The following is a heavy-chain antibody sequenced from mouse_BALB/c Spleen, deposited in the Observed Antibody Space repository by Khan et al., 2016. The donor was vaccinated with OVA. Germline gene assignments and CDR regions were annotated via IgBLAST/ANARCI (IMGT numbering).Heavy chain of an antibody. Sequence: EVQLQESGPGLVKPSQSLSLTCTVTGYSITSGYAWNWIRQFPGNKLEWMGYISYSGVTSYTPSLKSRISITRDTSKNQFFLQLNSVTTEDTATYYCARGNYYGYYFDYWGQGTTRTVSP. D-gene: IGHD1-1*01. CDR1: GYSITSGYA. CDR2: ISYSGVT. V-gene: IGHV3-2*02. CDR3: ARGNYYGYYFDY. J-gene: IGHJ2*01.